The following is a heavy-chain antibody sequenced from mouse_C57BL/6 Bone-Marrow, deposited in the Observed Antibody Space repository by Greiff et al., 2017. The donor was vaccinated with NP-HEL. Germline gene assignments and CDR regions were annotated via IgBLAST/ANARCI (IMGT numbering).Heavy chain of an antibody. Sequence: VQLKESGGGLVKPGGSLKLSCAASGFTFSDYGMHWVRQAPEKGLEWVAYISSGSSTIYYADTVKGRFTISRDNAKNTLFLQMTSLRSEDTAMYYCARGGYDGYAMDYWGQGTSVTVSS. CDR3: ARGGYDGYAMDY. CDR2: ISSGSSTI. V-gene: IGHV5-17*01. D-gene: IGHD2-2*01. J-gene: IGHJ4*01. CDR1: GFTFSDYG.